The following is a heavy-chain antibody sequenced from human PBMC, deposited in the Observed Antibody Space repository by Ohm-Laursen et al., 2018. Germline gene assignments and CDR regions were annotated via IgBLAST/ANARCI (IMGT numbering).Heavy chain of an antibody. J-gene: IGHJ4*02. CDR3: AKSGPYYYEY. CDR1: GFAFSSYA. Sequence: GSLRLSCAASGFAFSSYAMSWVRQAPGQGLEWVSTVSDTGGGIYYADSVKGRFTISRDNSKNTLYLQMNSLRAGETAVYYCAKSGPYYYEYWGQGTLVTVSS. D-gene: IGHD5-12*01. V-gene: IGHV3-23*01. CDR2: VSDTGGGI.